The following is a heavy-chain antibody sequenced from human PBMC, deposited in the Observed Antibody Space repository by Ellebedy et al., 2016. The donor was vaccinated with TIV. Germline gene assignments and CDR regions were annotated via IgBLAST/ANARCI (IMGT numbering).Heavy chain of an antibody. J-gene: IGHJ5*02. D-gene: IGHD4-11*01. CDR3: ARGKKTSTTPWFDP. CDR1: GYTFTGYTFTSYG. Sequence: AASVKVSCKASGYTFTGYTFTSYGISWVRQAPGQGPEWMGWISPYNGNTTSAQRLQGRITMTTDTSSTTAYMELRSLRSDDTAVYYCARGKKTSTTPWFDPWGQGTLVIVSS. CDR2: ISPYNGNT. V-gene: IGHV1-18*01.